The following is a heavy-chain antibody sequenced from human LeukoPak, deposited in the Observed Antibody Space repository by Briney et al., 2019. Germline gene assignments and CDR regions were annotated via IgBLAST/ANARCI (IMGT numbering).Heavy chain of an antibody. D-gene: IGHD2-21*01. CDR1: GDTLSSHG. J-gene: IGHJ3*02. CDR2: IIPNFDTT. CDR3: ARHLVVVPRVAFDI. V-gene: IGHV1-69*05. Sequence: KVSCKASGDTLSSHGTTWVRQAPGRGPEWMGGIIPNFDTTNFAQKFQGRVTIATDESTNTAYMELSSLRSEDTAMYYCARHLVVVPRVAFDIWGQGTMVTVSS.